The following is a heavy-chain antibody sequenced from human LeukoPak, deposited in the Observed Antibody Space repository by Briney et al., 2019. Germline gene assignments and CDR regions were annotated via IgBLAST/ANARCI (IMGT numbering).Heavy chain of an antibody. Sequence: GGSLRLSCAASGFTFSSYSMNWVRQAPGKGLEWVSAISGSGGSTYYADSVKGRFTISRDNSKNTLYLQMNSLRAEDTAVYYCAKDQGLTRYCSSTSCYGAFDIWGQGTMVTVSS. V-gene: IGHV3-23*01. CDR3: AKDQGLTRYCSSTSCYGAFDI. D-gene: IGHD2-2*01. J-gene: IGHJ3*02. CDR1: GFTFSSYS. CDR2: ISGSGGST.